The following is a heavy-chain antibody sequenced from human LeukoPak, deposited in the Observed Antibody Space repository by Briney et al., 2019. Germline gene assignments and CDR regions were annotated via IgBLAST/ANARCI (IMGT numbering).Heavy chain of an antibody. CDR1: GFTFSSYW. V-gene: IGHV3-74*01. CDR2: INSDGSST. D-gene: IGHD5-18*01. J-gene: IGHJ5*02. Sequence: GGSLRLSCAASGFTFSSYWMHWVRQAPGKGLVWVSRINSDGSSTSYADSVKGRFTISGDNAKNSLYLQMNSLRAEDTAVYYCARGGKGGASWIQNTRNNWFDPWGQGTLVTVSS. CDR3: ARGGKGGASWIQNTRNNWFDP.